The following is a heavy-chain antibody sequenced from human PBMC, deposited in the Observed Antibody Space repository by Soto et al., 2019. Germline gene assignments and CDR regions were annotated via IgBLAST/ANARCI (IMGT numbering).Heavy chain of an antibody. Sequence: QVQLQESGPGLVKPSQTLSLTCTVSGRSVSSGGYYWTWIRQHPGRGLEWIGYIYHSGSPYYNPSLQSRVNIQLDTSNNQCPLNLTSVTAGDTAIYYCVRDRVMDISGHWFDTWGQGTLVNLSS. CDR1: GRSVSSGGYY. V-gene: IGHV4-31*03. CDR2: IYHSGSP. D-gene: IGHD3-16*01. J-gene: IGHJ5*02. CDR3: VRDRVMDISGHWFDT.